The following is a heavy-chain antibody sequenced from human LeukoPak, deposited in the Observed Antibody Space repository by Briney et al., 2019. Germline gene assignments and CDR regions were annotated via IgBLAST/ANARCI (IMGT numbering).Heavy chain of an antibody. J-gene: IGHJ4*02. Sequence: SETLSLTCTVSGGSISSYYWSWIRQPAGKGLEWIGRIYTSGSTNYNPSLKSRVTMSVDRSKNQFSLKLSSVTAADTAVYYCASTFGELLPFDYWGQGTLVTVSS. CDR2: IYTSGST. D-gene: IGHD3-10*01. CDR3: ASTFGELLPFDY. V-gene: IGHV4-4*07. CDR1: GGSISSYY.